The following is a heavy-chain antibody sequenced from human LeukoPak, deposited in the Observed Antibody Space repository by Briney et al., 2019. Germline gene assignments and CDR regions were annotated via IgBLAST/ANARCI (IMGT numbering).Heavy chain of an antibody. CDR1: GFTFSSYW. D-gene: IGHD1-26*01. J-gene: IGHJ6*02. Sequence: GGSLRLSCAASGFTFSSYWMSWVRQAPGKGLEWVANIKQDGSEKYYVDSVKGRFTISRDNAKNSLYLQMNSLRAEDTAVYYCARFSLIVGATGDYYYYGMDVWGQGTTVTVSS. CDR3: ARFSLIVGATGDYYYYGMDV. CDR2: IKQDGSEK. V-gene: IGHV3-7*01.